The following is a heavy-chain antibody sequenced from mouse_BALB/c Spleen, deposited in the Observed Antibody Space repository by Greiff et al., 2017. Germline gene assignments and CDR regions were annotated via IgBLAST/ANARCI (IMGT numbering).Heavy chain of an antibody. CDR2: ISSGGST. D-gene: IGHD1-1*01. CDR1: GFTFSSYA. V-gene: IGHV5-6-5*01. J-gene: IGHJ2*01. CDR3: ARVNYYGSRDFDY. Sequence: EVQVVESGGGLVKPGGSLKLSCAASGFTFSSYAMSWVRQTPEKRLEWVASISSGGSTYYPDSVKGRFTISRDNARNILYLQMSSLRSEDTAMYYCARVNYYGSRDFDYWGQGTTLTVSS.